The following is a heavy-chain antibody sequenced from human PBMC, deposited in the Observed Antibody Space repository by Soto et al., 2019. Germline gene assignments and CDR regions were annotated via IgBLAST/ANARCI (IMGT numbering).Heavy chain of an antibody. J-gene: IGHJ5*02. Sequence: GGSLRLSCAVSGLTFSDYGMNWVRQAPGQGLEWVSVISSTGDRTTYVDSVKGRFTISRDNSKIMLYLEMNTLRAEDTALYYRTTDPDQTGFLSYFDPWGQGTLVTVSS. CDR2: ISSTGDRT. CDR1: GLTFSDYG. D-gene: IGHD1-26*01. V-gene: IGHV3-23*01. CDR3: TTDPDQTGFLSYFDP.